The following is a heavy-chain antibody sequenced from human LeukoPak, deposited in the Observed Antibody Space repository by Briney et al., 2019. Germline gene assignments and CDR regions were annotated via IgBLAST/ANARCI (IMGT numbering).Heavy chain of an antibody. Sequence: PSETLSLTCTVSGGSISSSSYYWGWIRQPPGKGLEWIGNIYYSGSTYYNPSLKSRVTISVDTSKNQFSLKLSSVTAADTAVYYCARDKRSDRKGFDIRGQGTMVTVSS. J-gene: IGHJ3*02. CDR1: GGSISSSSYY. CDR2: IYYSGST. CDR3: ARDKRSDRKGFDI. V-gene: IGHV4-39*07.